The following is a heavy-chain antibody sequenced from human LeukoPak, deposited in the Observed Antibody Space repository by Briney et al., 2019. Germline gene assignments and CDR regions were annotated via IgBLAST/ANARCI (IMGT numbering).Heavy chain of an antibody. V-gene: IGHV1-2*04. CDR2: INPNSGGT. D-gene: IGHD3-9*01. Sequence: ASVKVSCKASGYTFTGYYMHWVRQAPGQGLEWMGWINPNSGGTNYAQKFQGWVTTTRDTSISTAYMELSRLRSDDTAVYYCAREDYDILTGYYEGAPGTNWGQGTLVTVSS. CDR1: GYTFTGYY. J-gene: IGHJ4*02. CDR3: AREDYDILTGYYEGAPGTN.